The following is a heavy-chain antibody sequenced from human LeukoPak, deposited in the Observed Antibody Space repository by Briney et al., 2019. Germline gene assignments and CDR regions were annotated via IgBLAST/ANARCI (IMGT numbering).Heavy chain of an antibody. CDR1: GFTFSSYA. CDR3: TTEGGYSYGHAFDI. CDR2: IFGSGTGT. V-gene: IGHV3-23*01. D-gene: IGHD5-18*01. Sequence: GGSLRLSCAASGFTFSSYAMSWVRQAPGKGLEWVSSIFGSGTGTHYADSVKGRFTISRDNAKNSLYLQMNSLRAEDTAVYYCTTEGGYSYGHAFDIWGQGTMVTVSS. J-gene: IGHJ3*02.